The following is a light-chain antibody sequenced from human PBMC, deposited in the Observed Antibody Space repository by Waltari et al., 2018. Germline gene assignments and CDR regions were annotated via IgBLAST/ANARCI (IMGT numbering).Light chain of an antibody. CDR2: DVS. CDR1: SRDVGRYNY. J-gene: IGLJ2*01. Sequence: QSALTQPASVSGSPGQSITISCTGTSRDVGRYNYVSWYQQHPGKAPKLLIYDVSNRPSGVPIRCSGSKSGNTASLTISGLQAADEAHYYCNSYASNSNGLFGGGTKLTIL. V-gene: IGLV2-14*03. CDR3: NSYASNSNGL.